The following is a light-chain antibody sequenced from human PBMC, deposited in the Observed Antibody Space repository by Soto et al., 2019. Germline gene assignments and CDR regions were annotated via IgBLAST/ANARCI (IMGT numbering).Light chain of an antibody. J-gene: IGKJ1*01. V-gene: IGKV3-20*01. CDR2: AAS. CDR1: QTVSNRY. CDR3: QQYGNSPWA. Sequence: ETVLTQSPGTLSLSPGERATLSCRASQTVSNRYVAWYQHKPGQAPRVLIYAASNRATGIPDRFSGSGSGTDFTLTISRLEPEDSAVFYCQQYGNSPWAFGQGTKVEI.